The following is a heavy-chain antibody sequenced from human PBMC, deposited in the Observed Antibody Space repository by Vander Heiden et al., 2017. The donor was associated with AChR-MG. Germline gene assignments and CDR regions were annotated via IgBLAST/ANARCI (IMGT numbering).Heavy chain of an antibody. CDR1: GGSFSGYY. CDR3: ARGRIVVVVAARRGANWFDP. D-gene: IGHD2-15*01. CDR2: INHSGST. Sequence: QVQLQQWGAGLLKPSETLSLTCAVYGGSFSGYYWSWIRQPPGKGLEWIGEINHSGSTNYNPSIKRRVTIAVDTSKNQFSLKRSSVTAAETAVYYCARGRIVVVVAARRGANWFDPWGQGTLVTVSS. V-gene: IGHV4-34*01. J-gene: IGHJ5*02.